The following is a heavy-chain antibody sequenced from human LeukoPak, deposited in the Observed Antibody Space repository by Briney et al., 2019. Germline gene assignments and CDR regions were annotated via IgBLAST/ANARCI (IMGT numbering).Heavy chain of an antibody. V-gene: IGHV3-21*01. Sequence: GGSLRLSCAASGFTFSSYIMNWVRQAPGKGLEWVSSISSSSSYIYYADSVKGRFTISRDNAKNSLDLQMNSLRAEDTAVYYCARDPFSYGDPRDSDAFDIWGQGTMVTVSS. CDR2: ISSSSSYI. CDR3: ARDPFSYGDPRDSDAFDI. CDR1: GFTFSSYI. J-gene: IGHJ3*02. D-gene: IGHD4-17*01.